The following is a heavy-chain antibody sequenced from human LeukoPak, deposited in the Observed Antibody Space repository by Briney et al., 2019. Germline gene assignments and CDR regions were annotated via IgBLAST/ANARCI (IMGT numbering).Heavy chain of an antibody. CDR1: GGSIRSYY. CDR3: ARTGSTVTMLYPFDH. D-gene: IGHD4-17*01. V-gene: IGHV4-59*01. CDR2: IYYSGST. Sequence: TSETLSLTCTVSGGSIRSYYWSWIRQPPGKRLEWNGYIYYSGSTNCNPSLKSRVSISVDTSHNQFSLKLSSVTAADTAVYYCARTGSTVTMLYPFDHWGQGTLVTVSS. J-gene: IGHJ4*02.